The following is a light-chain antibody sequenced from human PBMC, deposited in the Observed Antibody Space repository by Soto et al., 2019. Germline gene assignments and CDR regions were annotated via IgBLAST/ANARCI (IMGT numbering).Light chain of an antibody. Sequence: QSALTQPSPMSGSPGQSITISYTGTSSNVGIYKLVSWYQQHPGTAPKLMIFEVNKRPTGVSNRFSGSRSGNTASLTISRLKGEDEADYYCCSSGGSPTSVYGTGTKVTV. J-gene: IGLJ1*01. CDR2: EVN. V-gene: IGLV2-23*02. CDR3: CSSGGSPTSV. CDR1: SSNVGIYKL.